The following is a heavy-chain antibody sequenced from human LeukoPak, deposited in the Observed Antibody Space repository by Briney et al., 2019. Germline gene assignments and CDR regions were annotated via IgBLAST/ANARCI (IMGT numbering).Heavy chain of an antibody. CDR1: GFTVSTNY. CDR2: IHSGGST. J-gene: IGHJ5*02. CDR3: ARDVDGRWFDP. V-gene: IGHV3-66*02. D-gene: IGHD5-24*01. Sequence: GGSLRLSCAASGFTVSTNYMSCVRQAPEKGLGWVSVIHSGGSTYYADSVKGRFTISRDNSKNTLHLQMNSLRAEDTAVYYCARDVDGRWFDPWGQGTLVTVSS.